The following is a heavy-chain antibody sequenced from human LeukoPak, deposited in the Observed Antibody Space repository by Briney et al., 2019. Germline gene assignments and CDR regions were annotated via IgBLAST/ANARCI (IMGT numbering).Heavy chain of an antibody. CDR3: ATDYDILTGFFVQ. Sequence: ASVTVSCKASGGTFSDYSIAWVRQAPGQGLEWVGRIIPVLGIPNYAKTFQGRVTITADKSTSTAYTELSSLRSEDTALYYCATDYDILTGFFVQWGQGTLVTVSS. D-gene: IGHD3-9*01. J-gene: IGHJ4*02. CDR1: GGTFSDYS. CDR2: IIPVLGIP. V-gene: IGHV1-69*04.